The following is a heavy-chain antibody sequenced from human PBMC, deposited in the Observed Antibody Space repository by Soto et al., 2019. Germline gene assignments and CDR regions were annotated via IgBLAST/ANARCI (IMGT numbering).Heavy chain of an antibody. J-gene: IGHJ4*02. CDR3: ARVAGSRDDY. V-gene: IGHV4-39*01. Sequence: QLQLQESGPGLVKPSETLSLTCTVSGGSISSSSYYWGWIRQPPGKGLEWIGSIYYSGSTYYNPSLKSRVTISVDTSKNQFALKLSSVTAADTAVYYCARVAGSRDDYWGQGTLVTVSS. CDR2: IYYSGST. CDR1: GGSISSSSYY. D-gene: IGHD6-13*01.